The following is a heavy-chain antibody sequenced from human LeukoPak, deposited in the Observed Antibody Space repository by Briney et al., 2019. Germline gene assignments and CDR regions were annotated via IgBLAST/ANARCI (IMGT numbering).Heavy chain of an antibody. D-gene: IGHD2-15*01. CDR3: ARDVAAIAGGYMDV. Sequence: GGSLRLSCAASGFTFSSYSMNWVRQAPGKGLEWVSSISDSGSSIFYADLVKGRFTISRDNAKNSLYLQMNSLRAEDTAVYYCARDVAAIAGGYMDVWGKGTTVTVSS. J-gene: IGHJ6*03. CDR2: ISDSGSSI. CDR1: GFTFSSYS. V-gene: IGHV3-21*01.